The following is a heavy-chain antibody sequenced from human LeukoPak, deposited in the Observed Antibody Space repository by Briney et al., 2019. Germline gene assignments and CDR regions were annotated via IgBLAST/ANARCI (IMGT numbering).Heavy chain of an antibody. CDR3: AKDLIEYYYDSGGGYYFDY. CDR1: GFTFSSYA. D-gene: IGHD3-22*01. J-gene: IGHJ4*02. CDR2: ISGSGGST. V-gene: IGHV3-23*01. Sequence: GGSLRLSCAASGFTFSSYAMSWVRQAPGKGLEWVSAISGSGGSTYYADSVKGRFTISRDNSKNTLYLQMNSLRAEDTAVYYCAKDLIEYYYDSGGGYYFDYWGQGTLVTVSS.